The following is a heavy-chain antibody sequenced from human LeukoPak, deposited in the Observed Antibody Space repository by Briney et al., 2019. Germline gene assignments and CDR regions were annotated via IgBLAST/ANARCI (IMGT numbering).Heavy chain of an antibody. Sequence: KAGGSLRLSCAASGFTFSDYYMSWIRQAPGKGLGWVSYISSSGSTIYYADSVKGRFTISRDNAKNSLYLQMNSLRAEDTAVYYCARSSAYYYYYYYMDVWGKGTTVTVSS. D-gene: IGHD6-25*01. CDR2: ISSSGSTI. J-gene: IGHJ6*03. CDR1: GFTFSDYY. CDR3: ARSSAYYYYYYYMDV. V-gene: IGHV3-11*01.